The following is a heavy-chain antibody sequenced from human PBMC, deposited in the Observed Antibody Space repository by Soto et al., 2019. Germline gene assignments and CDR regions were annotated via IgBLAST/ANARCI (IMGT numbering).Heavy chain of an antibody. CDR3: ARLRGVLGEDGYSDY. Sequence: GESLKISCKGSGYSFTSYWIGWVRQMPGKGLEWMGIIYPGDSDTRYSPSFQGQVTISADKFISTAYLQWSSLKASDTAMYYCARLRGVLGEDGYSDYWGQGTLVTVSS. D-gene: IGHD5-12*01. V-gene: IGHV5-51*01. J-gene: IGHJ4*02. CDR1: GYSFTSYW. CDR2: IYPGDSDT.